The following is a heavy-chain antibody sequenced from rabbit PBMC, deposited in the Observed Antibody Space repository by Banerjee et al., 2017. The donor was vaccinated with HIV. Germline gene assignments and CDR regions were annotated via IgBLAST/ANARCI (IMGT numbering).Heavy chain of an antibody. J-gene: IGHJ3*01. V-gene: IGHV1S45*01. CDR2: INTSSGNT. CDR3: ARDTNNHGRLTRLDL. D-gene: IGHD1-1*01. Sequence: QEQLEESGGDLVKPEGSLTLTCTASGLDFSNKYVMCWVRQAPGKGLEWIACINTSSGNTVYASWAKGRFTISKTSSTTVTLQMTSLTAADTATYFCARDTNNHGRLTRLDLWGPGTLVTVS. CDR1: GLDFSNKYV.